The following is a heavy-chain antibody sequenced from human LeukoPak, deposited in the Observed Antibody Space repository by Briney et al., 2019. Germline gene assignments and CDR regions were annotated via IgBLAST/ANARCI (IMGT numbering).Heavy chain of an antibody. CDR3: TRDRGAYNLYDY. Sequence: GGSRRLSCTASGFTFGDYAMSWIRQAPGKGLEWIGFIRSKAYGETADCAASVKGRFTISRDDSKAIAYLQMNSLKTEDTAVYHCTRDRGAYNLYDYWGQGTLVTVSS. J-gene: IGHJ4*02. CDR1: GFTFGDYA. D-gene: IGHD1-1*01. CDR2: IRSKAYGETA. V-gene: IGHV3-49*03.